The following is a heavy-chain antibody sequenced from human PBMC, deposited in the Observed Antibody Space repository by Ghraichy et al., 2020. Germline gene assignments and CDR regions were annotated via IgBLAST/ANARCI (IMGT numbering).Heavy chain of an antibody. CDR1: GFSLITSGMC. J-gene: IGHJ4*02. CDR3: ARIQIQDGSGSYTIDY. Sequence: SGPTLVKPTQTLTLTCTFSGFSLITSGMCVSWIRQPPGKALEWLARIDWDDDKYYSTSLKTRLTISKDTSKNQVVLTMTNMDPVDTATYYCARIQIQDGSGSYTIDYWGQGTLVTVSS. CDR2: IDWDDDK. V-gene: IGHV2-70*11. D-gene: IGHD3-10*01.